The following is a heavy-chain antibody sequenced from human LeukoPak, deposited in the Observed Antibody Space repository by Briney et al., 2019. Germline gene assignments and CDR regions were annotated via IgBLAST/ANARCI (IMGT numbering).Heavy chain of an antibody. Sequence: SEPPSDTCVHPRGSIRSDYWSWIREPPGGGREWIGQICFRGSIHYSPSSKCRVTISVGTSKCQFSLKLSSVTAADTAVYYCARQGAGVPFDYWGRGALVTVSS. J-gene: IGHJ4*02. CDR3: ARQGAGVPFDY. CDR1: RGSIRSDY. V-gene: IGHV4-59*08. D-gene: IGHD3-10*01. CDR2: ICFRGSI.